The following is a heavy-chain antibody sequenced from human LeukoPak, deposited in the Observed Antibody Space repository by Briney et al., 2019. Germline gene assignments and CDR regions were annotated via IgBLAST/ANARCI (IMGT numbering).Heavy chain of an antibody. CDR2: IYSGGST. V-gene: IGHV3-53*01. J-gene: IGHJ6*02. CDR1: GFTVSSNY. D-gene: IGHD6-6*01. Sequence: TGGSLRLSCAASGFTVSSNYMSWVRQAPGKGLEWVSVIYSGGSTYYADSVKGRFTISRDNSKNTLYLQMNSLRAEDTAVYYCARDYRDSSSSNIYYYYYGMDVWGQGTTVTVSS. CDR3: ARDYRDSSSSNIYYYYYGMDV.